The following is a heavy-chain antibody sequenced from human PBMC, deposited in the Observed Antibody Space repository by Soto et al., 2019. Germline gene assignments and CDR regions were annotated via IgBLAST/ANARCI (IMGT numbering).Heavy chain of an antibody. V-gene: IGHV1-18*01. CDR3: GRIPLGPLAVPRPVDY. CDR1: GYTFTSYG. D-gene: IGHD6-19*01. Sequence: ASVKVSCNASGYTFTSYGISWVRQAPGQGLEWMGWISAYNGNTNYAQKLQGRVTMTTDTSTSTAYMELRSLRSDDTAVYYCGRIPLGPLAVPRPVDYWGQGTLVTVSS. J-gene: IGHJ4*02. CDR2: ISAYNGNT.